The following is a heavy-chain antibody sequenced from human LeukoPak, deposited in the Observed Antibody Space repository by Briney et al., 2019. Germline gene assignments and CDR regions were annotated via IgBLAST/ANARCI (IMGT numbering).Heavy chain of an antibody. V-gene: IGHV1-2*06. J-gene: IGHJ6*02. CDR1: GYTFTSYY. Sequence: ASVKVSCKASGYTFTSYYMHWVRQAPGQGLEWMGRINPNSGGTNYAQKFQGRVTMTRDTSISTAYMELSRLRSEDTAVYYCARIPITMVRGVIYYYYYYGMDVWGQGTTVTVSS. D-gene: IGHD3-10*01. CDR3: ARIPITMVRGVIYYYYYYGMDV. CDR2: INPNSGGT.